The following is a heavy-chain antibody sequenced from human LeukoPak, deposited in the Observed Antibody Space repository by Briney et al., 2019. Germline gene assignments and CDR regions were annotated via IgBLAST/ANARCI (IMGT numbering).Heavy chain of an antibody. D-gene: IGHD3-10*01. CDR1: GVSISNYK. V-gene: IGHV4-59*08. Sequence: PSETLSLTCTVSGVSISNYKWSWIRQPPGKELEWIGYISYSGSTNYKSSLKSRVTISLDTSKNQFSLKLSSATAADTAVYYCARYGSGSTHFDYWGQGTLVTVSS. CDR2: ISYSGST. CDR3: ARYGSGSTHFDY. J-gene: IGHJ4*02.